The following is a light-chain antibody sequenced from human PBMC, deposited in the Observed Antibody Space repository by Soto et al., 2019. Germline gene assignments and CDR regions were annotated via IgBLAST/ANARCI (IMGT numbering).Light chain of an antibody. CDR1: QSISSW. CDR2: DAS. Sequence: DIQMTQSPSTLSASVGDRVTITCRASQSISSWLAWYQQKPGKAPKLMIYDASSLQGGVPATFSGSGSGTEFTLTISSLQPDDFATYYCQQYNSYPCTFGQGTKVDIK. J-gene: IGKJ1*01. V-gene: IGKV1-5*01. CDR3: QQYNSYPCT.